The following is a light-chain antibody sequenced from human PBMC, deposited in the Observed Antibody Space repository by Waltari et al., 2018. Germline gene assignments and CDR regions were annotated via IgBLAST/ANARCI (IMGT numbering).Light chain of an antibody. CDR3: QQRVNWPLT. Sequence: EIVLTQSPATLSLSPGERATLSCRASQSVSSYLLWYQQKPGQAPRLLIYDGSNRATGIPARFGGSGSGTDFTLTISSLEPEDFAVYYCQQRVNWPLTFGGGTKVEI. CDR2: DGS. CDR1: QSVSSY. V-gene: IGKV3-11*01. J-gene: IGKJ4*01.